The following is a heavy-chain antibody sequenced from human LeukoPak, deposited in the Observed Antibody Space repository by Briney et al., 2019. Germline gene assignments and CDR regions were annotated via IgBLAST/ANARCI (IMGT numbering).Heavy chain of an antibody. CDR2: ISAYNGNT. Sequence: ASVKVSCKASGYTFTSYGISWVRQAPGQGLEWMGWISAYNGNTNYAQKLQGRVTMTTDTSTSTAYMELRSLRSDDTAVYYCALVKWEASPGYYYYYNMDVWGKGTTVTVSS. J-gene: IGHJ6*03. D-gene: IGHD1-26*01. V-gene: IGHV1-18*01. CDR1: GYTFTSYG. CDR3: ALVKWEASPGYYYYYNMDV.